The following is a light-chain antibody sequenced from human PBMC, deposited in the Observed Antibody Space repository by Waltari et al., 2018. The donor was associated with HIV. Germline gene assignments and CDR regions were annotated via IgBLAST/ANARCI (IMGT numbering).Light chain of an antibody. CDR2: DDS. CDR1: NIGSKT. J-gene: IGLJ3*02. Sequence: SYVLTQSSSVSVAPGQTARITCGGNNIGSKTDHWYQQRPGQAPVLGVYDDSARPSGIPERFSGSNSGNTATLTISRIEAGDEADYYCQVWDSSSDLWVFGGGTKLTVL. V-gene: IGLV3-21*02. CDR3: QVWDSSSDLWV.